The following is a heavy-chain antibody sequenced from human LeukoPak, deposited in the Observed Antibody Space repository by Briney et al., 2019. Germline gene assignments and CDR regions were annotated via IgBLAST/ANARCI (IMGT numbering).Heavy chain of an antibody. CDR3: ARTDFWSGHYYFDY. CDR1: GGSISSGDYY. Sequence: SETLSLTCTVSGGSISSGDYYWSWIRQPPGKGLEWIGYIYYSGSTYYNPSLKSRVTISVDTSKNQFSLKLSSVTAADTSVYYCARTDFWSGHYYFDYWGQGTLVTVSS. J-gene: IGHJ4*02. D-gene: IGHD3-3*01. V-gene: IGHV4-30-4*08. CDR2: IYYSGST.